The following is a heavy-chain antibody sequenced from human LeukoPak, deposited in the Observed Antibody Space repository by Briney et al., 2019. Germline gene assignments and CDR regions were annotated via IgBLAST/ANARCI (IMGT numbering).Heavy chain of an antibody. D-gene: IGHD3-22*01. CDR3: ARDVYRYDSSGPLRAGLYNWFDP. CDR2: TYTSGST. V-gene: IGHV4-4*07. Sequence: SETLSLTCTVSGGSISSYYWSWIRQPAGKGLEWIGRTYTSGSTNYNPSLKSRVTMSVDTSKNQFSLKLSSVTAADTAVYYCARDVYRYDSSGPLRAGLYNWFDPWGQGTLVTVSS. J-gene: IGHJ5*02. CDR1: GGSISSYY.